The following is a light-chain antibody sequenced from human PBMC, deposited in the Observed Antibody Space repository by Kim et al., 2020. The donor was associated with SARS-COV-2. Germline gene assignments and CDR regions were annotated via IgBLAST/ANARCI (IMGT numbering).Light chain of an antibody. J-gene: IGKJ2*01. CDR2: GAS. CDR3: QQYNNWPPAYT. CDR1: QSVSSN. Sequence: PGERAPPSCRASQSVSSNLAWYQQKPGQAPRLLIYGASTRATGIPARFSGSGSGTEFTLTISSLQSEDFAVYYCQQYNNWPPAYTFGQGTKLEI. V-gene: IGKV3-15*01.